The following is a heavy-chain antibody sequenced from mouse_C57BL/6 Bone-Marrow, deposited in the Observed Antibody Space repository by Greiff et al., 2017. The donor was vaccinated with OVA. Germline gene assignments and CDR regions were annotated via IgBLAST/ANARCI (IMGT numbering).Heavy chain of an antibody. CDR1: GYTFTSYW. CDR2: IYPGSGST. D-gene: IGHD2-4*01. CDR3: AKGIYYDYDGRLRMDY. J-gene: IGHJ4*01. Sequence: VQLQQPGAELVKPGASVKMSCKASGYTFTSYWITWVKQRPGQGLEWIGDIYPGSGSTNYNEKFKSKATLTVDTSSSTAYMQLSSLTSEDSAVYYCAKGIYYDYDGRLRMDYWGQGTSVTVSS. V-gene: IGHV1-55*01.